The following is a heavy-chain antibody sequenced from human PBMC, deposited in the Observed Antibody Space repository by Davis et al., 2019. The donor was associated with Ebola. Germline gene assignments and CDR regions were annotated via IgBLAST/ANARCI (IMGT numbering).Heavy chain of an antibody. CDR1: GFTFTGSA. CDR2: IVLGSGNT. V-gene: IGHV1-58*02. D-gene: IGHD1-14*01. J-gene: IGHJ4*01. Sequence: AASVKVSCKASGFTFTGSAMQWVRQARGQGLEWMGWIVLGSGNTNYAQKFQGRVTITRDMSTTTSYLDLTNLRSEDTAVYYCAASAGTVGKFDYWGQGTLVTVSS. CDR3: AASAGTVGKFDY.